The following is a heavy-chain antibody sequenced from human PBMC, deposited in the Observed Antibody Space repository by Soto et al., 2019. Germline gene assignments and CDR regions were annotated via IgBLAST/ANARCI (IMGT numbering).Heavy chain of an antibody. CDR2: VYYSGTT. V-gene: IGHV4-30-4*01. J-gene: IGHJ2*01. CDR3: ARMSYFYDKWYFDL. Sequence: SETLSLTCTVSGASINNNDYYWSWIRQTPGKGLEWIGYVYYSGTTDYIPSLKSRLTMSIDKSQNQFTLKLNSVTAADTATYYCARMSYFYDKWYFDLWGRGTLVTVSS. D-gene: IGHD3-22*01. CDR1: GASINNNDYY.